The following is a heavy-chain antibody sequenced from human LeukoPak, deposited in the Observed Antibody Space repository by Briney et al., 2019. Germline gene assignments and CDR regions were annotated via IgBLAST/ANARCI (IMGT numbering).Heavy chain of an antibody. CDR3: ARDVPATTPFDY. Sequence: ASVKVSCKASAYIFSNYGISWVRQAPGQGLEWMGWISAKNGDTNYIQKFRGRVTMTTDTSTSTAYMELWSLRSDDTAVYYCARDVPATTPFDYWGHGTLITVSS. J-gene: IGHJ4*01. CDR1: AYIFSNYG. CDR2: ISAKNGDT. D-gene: IGHD1-7*01. V-gene: IGHV1-18*01.